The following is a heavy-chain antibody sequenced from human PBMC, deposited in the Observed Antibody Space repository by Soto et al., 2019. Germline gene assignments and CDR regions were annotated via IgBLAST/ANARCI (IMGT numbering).Heavy chain of an antibody. CDR3: AKAQTINPLVIPAAIRWYFDY. D-gene: IGHD2-2*02. V-gene: IGHV3-23*01. CDR1: GFTFSSYA. J-gene: IGHJ4*02. Sequence: GGSLRLSCVASGFTFSSYAVTWVRQAPGKGLEWVSGLSGSGGSTFYADSVKGRFTVSRDNSKNTLYLQMTSLRAEDTAVYYCAKAQTINPLVIPAAIRWYFDYWGQGSLVTVSS. CDR2: LSGSGGST.